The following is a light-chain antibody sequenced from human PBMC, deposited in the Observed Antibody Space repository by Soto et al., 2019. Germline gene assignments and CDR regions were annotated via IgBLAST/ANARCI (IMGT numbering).Light chain of an antibody. V-gene: IGKV3-20*01. Sequence: DIVLTQSPGTLSLSPGERAILSCRASQTVNNNYLAWYQQKPGQAPRLLIYDASSRATGIPDRFSGNGSGTDFTLTISRLEAEDFAVYYCQQYGSSPSLTFGGGTKVDIK. J-gene: IGKJ4*01. CDR2: DAS. CDR1: QTVNNNY. CDR3: QQYGSSPSLT.